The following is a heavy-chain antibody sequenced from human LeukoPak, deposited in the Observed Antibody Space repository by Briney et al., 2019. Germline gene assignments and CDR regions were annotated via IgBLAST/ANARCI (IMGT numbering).Heavy chain of an antibody. CDR1: GNYL. Sequence: GGSLRLSCAASGNYLMHWVRQAPGKGLVWVSHINSDGSWTSYADSVKGRFTISKDNAKNTVYLQMNSLRAEDTAVYYCAKDRSYYDILTGYYSFGWFDPWGQGTLVTVSS. CDR2: INSDGSWT. V-gene: IGHV3-74*01. D-gene: IGHD3-9*01. CDR3: AKDRSYYDILTGYYSFGWFDP. J-gene: IGHJ5*02.